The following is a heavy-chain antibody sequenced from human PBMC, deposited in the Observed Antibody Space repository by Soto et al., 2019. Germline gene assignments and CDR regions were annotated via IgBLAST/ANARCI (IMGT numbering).Heavy chain of an antibody. CDR3: AKDILAAAGDDTAPNDV. CDR1: GFTFSSYA. CDR2: IDGSGGDT. J-gene: IGHJ4*02. V-gene: IGHV3-23*01. Sequence: GGSLRLSCAASGFTFSSYAMGWVRQAPGTGLEWVSVIDGSGGDTSFADSVKGRYTTSSDNSKKTLYHAMSSPRAADTATYYCAKDILAAAGDDTAPNDVWGQGTQVTVSS. D-gene: IGHD2-15*01.